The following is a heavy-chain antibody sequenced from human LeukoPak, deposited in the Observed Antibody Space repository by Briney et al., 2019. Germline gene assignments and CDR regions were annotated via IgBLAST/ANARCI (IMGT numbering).Heavy chain of an antibody. CDR2: ISYDGSNK. V-gene: IGHV3-30*04. Sequence: SGGSLRLSWAASGFTFSSYAMHWVRQAPGKGLEWVAVISYDGSNKYYADSVKGRFTISRDNSKNTLYLQMNSLRAEDTAVYYCAREDSSGWYWDYWGQGTLVTVSS. J-gene: IGHJ4*02. CDR1: GFTFSSYA. D-gene: IGHD6-19*01. CDR3: AREDSSGWYWDY.